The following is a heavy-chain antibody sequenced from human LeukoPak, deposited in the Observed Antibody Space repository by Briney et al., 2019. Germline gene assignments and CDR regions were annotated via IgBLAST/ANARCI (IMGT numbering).Heavy chain of an antibody. CDR2: INTNSGGT. CDR3: ATDYDSSSNYYYYYMDV. Sequence: ASVKVSCKASGYTFTGYYMHWVRQAPGQGLEWMGWINTNSGGTNHAQKLQGRVTMTRDTSISTVYMELSRLRSADTAVYYCATDYDSSSNYYYYYMDVWGKGTTVTVSS. J-gene: IGHJ6*03. D-gene: IGHD3-22*01. V-gene: IGHV1-2*02. CDR1: GYTFTGYY.